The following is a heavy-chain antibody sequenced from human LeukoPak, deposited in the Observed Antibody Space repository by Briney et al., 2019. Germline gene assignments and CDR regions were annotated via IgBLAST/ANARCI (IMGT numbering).Heavy chain of an antibody. CDR3: ARAVIVVAAATQRNWFDP. D-gene: IGHD2-15*01. Sequence: SGTLSLTCTVSGGSISSYYWSWIRQPPGKGLEWIGHIYYSGSTNYNPSLKSRVTISVDTSKNQFSLKLSSVTAADTAVYYCARAVIVVAAATQRNWFDPWGQGTLVTVSS. CDR1: GGSISSYY. J-gene: IGHJ5*02. CDR2: IYYSGST. V-gene: IGHV4-59*01.